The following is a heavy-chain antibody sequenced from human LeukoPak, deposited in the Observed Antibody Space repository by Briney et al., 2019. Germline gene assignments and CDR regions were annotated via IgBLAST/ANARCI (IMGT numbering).Heavy chain of an antibody. CDR2: IYPGDSGT. J-gene: IGHJ3*02. CDR3: ARSPIAAAGTMPFDI. Sequence: GESLQISCKGSGYSFTSYWIGWVRQMPGKGLEWMGIIYPGDSGTRYNPSFQGQVTISADKSISTAYLQWSSLKASDTAMYYCARSPIAAAGTMPFDIWGQGTMVTVSS. V-gene: IGHV5-51*01. CDR1: GYSFTSYW. D-gene: IGHD6-13*01.